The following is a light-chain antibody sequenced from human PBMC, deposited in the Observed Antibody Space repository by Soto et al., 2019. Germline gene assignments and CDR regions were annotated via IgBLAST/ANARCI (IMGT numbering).Light chain of an antibody. CDR1: QSVGGNS. V-gene: IGKV3-20*01. Sequence: ETVLTQSPGTLSLSPGDRATVSCRASQSVGGNSLAWYQQRPGQAPRLLIYDTSKRATGIPDRFSGSGSGTDFTLTISRLEPADFAVYYCQQYQNSPRTFGQGTKVEIK. CDR2: DTS. CDR3: QQYQNSPRT. J-gene: IGKJ1*01.